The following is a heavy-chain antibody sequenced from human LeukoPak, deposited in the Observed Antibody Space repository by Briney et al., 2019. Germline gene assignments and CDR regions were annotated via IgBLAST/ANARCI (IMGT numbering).Heavy chain of an antibody. J-gene: IGHJ6*02. CDR3: ARAPGYQLVRRSGHYYYYGMDV. CDR1: GGSFSGYY. CDR2: INHSGST. Sequence: PSETLSLTCAVYGGSFSGYYWSWIRQPPGKGLEWIGEINHSGSTNYNPSLKCRVTISVDTSKNQFSLKLSSVTAADTAVYYCARAPGYQLVRRSGHYYYYGMDVWGQGTTVTVSS. V-gene: IGHV4-34*01. D-gene: IGHD6-6*01.